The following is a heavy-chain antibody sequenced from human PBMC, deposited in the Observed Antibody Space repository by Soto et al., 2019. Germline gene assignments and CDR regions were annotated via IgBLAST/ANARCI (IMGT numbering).Heavy chain of an antibody. D-gene: IGHD1-1*01. Sequence: ASVKVSCKASGYTFTSYGISWVRQAPGQGLEWMGWISAYNGNTNYAQKLQGRVTMTTDTSTSTAYMELRSLRSDDTAVYYCATYNPPTSYYYYYYMDVWGKGTTVTVSS. CDR1: GYTFTSYG. J-gene: IGHJ6*03. V-gene: IGHV1-18*01. CDR2: ISAYNGNT. CDR3: ATYNPPTSYYYYYYMDV.